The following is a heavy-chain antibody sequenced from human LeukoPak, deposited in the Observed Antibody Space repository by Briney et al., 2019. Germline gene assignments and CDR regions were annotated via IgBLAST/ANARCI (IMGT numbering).Heavy chain of an antibody. CDR3: ARGGVAATVLFDY. CDR2: IYYSGST. CDR1: GGSISSYY. J-gene: IGHJ4*02. V-gene: IGHV4-59*01. Sequence: PSETLSLTCTVSGGSISSYYWSWIRQPPGKGLEWIGYIYYSGSTNYNPSLKRRVTISVDTSKSQFFLKLSSVTAADTAVYYCARGGVAATVLFDYWGQGTLVTVSS. D-gene: IGHD2-15*01.